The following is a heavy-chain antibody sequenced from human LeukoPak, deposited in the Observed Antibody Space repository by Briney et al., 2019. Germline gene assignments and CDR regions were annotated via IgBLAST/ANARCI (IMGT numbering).Heavy chain of an antibody. CDR3: ARDQDYCHSARCYQFDY. J-gene: IGHJ4*02. D-gene: IGHD2-2*01. CDR1: GYTFTSSG. Sequence: GASVKVSCKTSGYTFTSSGVSWVRQAPGQGLEWMGWISAYHGNANYAQKFTGRVTMTTDTSTSTAYMELRSLRSDDTAVYYCARDQDYCHSARCYQFDYWGQGPLVTVSS. CDR2: ISAYHGNA. V-gene: IGHV1-18*01.